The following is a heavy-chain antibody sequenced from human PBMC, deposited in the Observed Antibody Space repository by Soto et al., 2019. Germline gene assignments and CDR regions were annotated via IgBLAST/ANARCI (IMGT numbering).Heavy chain of an antibody. J-gene: IGHJ3*02. CDR2: IIPIFGTA. D-gene: IGHD2-8*01. CDR3: ARARYCTNGVCSDAFDI. CDR1: GGTFSSYA. Sequence: SVKVSCKASGGTFSSYAISWVRQATGQGLEWMGGIIPIFGTANYAQKFQGRVTITAGESTSTAYMELSSLRSEDTAVYYCARARYCTNGVCSDAFDIWGQGTMVTVSS. V-gene: IGHV1-69*13.